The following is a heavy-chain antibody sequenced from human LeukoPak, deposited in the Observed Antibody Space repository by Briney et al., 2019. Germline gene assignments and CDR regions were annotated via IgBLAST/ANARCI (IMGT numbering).Heavy chain of an antibody. CDR2: IRFDGVNE. J-gene: IGHJ4*02. CDR3: ARHSGSYYITGDY. V-gene: IGHV3-30*02. D-gene: IGHD1-26*01. Sequence: GGSLRLSCEASGLTFSNYGMHWVRQAPGKGLDWVAFIRFDGVNEYYADSVKGRFTISRDNSKNTLYLQMSSLRADDTAVYYCARHSGSYYITGDYWGQGTLVTVSS. CDR1: GLTFSNYG.